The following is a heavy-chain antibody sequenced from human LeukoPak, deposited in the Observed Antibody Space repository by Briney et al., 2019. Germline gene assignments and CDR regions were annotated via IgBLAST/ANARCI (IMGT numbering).Heavy chain of an antibody. CDR3: ARRYSSGSYYYYYGMDV. Sequence: GESLKISCKGSGYSFTSYWIGWVRQMPGKGLEWMGIIYPGDSDTRYSPSFQGQVTISADKSISTAYLQWSSLKASDTAMYYRARRYSSGSYYYYYGMDVWGQGTTVTVSS. V-gene: IGHV5-51*01. CDR2: IYPGDSDT. CDR1: GYSFTSYW. J-gene: IGHJ6*02. D-gene: IGHD6-19*01.